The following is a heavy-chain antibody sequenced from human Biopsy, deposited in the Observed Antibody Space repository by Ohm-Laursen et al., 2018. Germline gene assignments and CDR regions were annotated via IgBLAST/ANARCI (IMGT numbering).Heavy chain of an antibody. CDR1: GGTSNNYG. D-gene: IGHD2/OR15-2a*01. CDR2: IISMVGTP. Sequence: SSVKVSCKASGGTSNNYGITWVRQAPGQGLEWVGRIISMVGTPKYAQKFQGRATITVDKSTSTAYLDLSSLKSEDTAVYYCARDKTVLNYYFASDVWGQGTTVTVSS. J-gene: IGHJ6*01. CDR3: ARDKTVLNYYFASDV. V-gene: IGHV1-69*04.